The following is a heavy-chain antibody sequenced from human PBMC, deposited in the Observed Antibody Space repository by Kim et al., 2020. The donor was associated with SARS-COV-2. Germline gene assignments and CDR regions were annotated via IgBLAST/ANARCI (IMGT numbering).Heavy chain of an antibody. CDR2: SSK. V-gene: IGHV3-74*01. Sequence: SSKSYADYVKGRFTISRDNAKNTLYLQMNSLRAEDTAVYYCARDRSYYDYWGQGTLVTVSS. CDR3: ARDRSYYDY. D-gene: IGHD3-10*01. J-gene: IGHJ4*02.